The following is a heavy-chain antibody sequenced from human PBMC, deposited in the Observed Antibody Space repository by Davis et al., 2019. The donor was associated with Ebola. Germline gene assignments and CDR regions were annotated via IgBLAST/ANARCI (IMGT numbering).Heavy chain of an antibody. D-gene: IGHD3-3*01. CDR1: GYTFTGYY. V-gene: IGHV1-2*06. Sequence: AASVKVSCKASGYTFTGYYMHWVRQAPGQGLEWMGRINPNSGGTNYAQKFQGRVTMTRDTSISTAYMELSRLRSDDTAVYYCARVTILDDAFDIWGQGTMVTVSS. J-gene: IGHJ3*02. CDR2: INPNSGGT. CDR3: ARVTILDDAFDI.